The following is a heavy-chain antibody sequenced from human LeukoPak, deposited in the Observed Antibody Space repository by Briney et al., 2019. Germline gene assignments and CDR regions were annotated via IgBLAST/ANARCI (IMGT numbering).Heavy chain of an antibody. J-gene: IGHJ4*02. D-gene: IGHD6-6*01. CDR1: GYTFSNYA. CDR3: ARAWGEDIAARPYYFDY. V-gene: IGHV1-18*01. CDR2: ISAYNGNT. Sequence: ASVRVSCKASGYTFSNYAISWVRQASGQGLEWMGWISAYNGNTNYAPKLQGRVTMTTDTSTSAAYMELRSLRSDDTAVYYCARAWGEDIAARPYYFDYWGQGPLVTVSS.